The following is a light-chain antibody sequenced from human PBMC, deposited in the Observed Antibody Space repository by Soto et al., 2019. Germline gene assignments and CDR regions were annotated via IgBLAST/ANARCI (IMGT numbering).Light chain of an antibody. CDR1: QSVRIW. J-gene: IGKJ1*01. CDR3: QQYKTYTWT. Sequence: DVHMTQSPSTLSASLGDRVTLAXRASQSVRIWFAWYQQQPGXAPKXXXYDXSSLETGGPSRLSGSGSGTEFTLTISTLQPDDFATYYCQQYKTYTWTFGQGTKVDIK. V-gene: IGKV1-5*01. CDR2: DXS.